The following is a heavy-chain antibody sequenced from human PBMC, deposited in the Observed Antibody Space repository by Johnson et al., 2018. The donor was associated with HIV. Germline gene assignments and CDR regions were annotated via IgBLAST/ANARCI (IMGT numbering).Heavy chain of an antibody. V-gene: IGHV3-66*01. CDR2: IYSGAST. CDR1: GFTVSSNY. Sequence: VQLVESGGGLVQPGGSLRLSCAASGFTVSSNYMSWVRQAPGKGLEWVSVIYSGASTYYADSVKGRFTISRDNSKNTLYLQMNSLRAEDTAVYYCARDSGGMYSSGWYGLGAFDIWGQGTMVTVSS. D-gene: IGHD6-19*01. J-gene: IGHJ3*02. CDR3: ARDSGGMYSSGWYGLGAFDI.